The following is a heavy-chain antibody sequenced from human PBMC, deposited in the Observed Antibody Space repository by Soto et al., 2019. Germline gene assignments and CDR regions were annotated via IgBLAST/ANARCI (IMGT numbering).Heavy chain of an antibody. CDR1: GGSISSNSYY. Sequence: SETLSLTCTVSGGSISSNSYYWVWIRQPPGKGLEWIGSIYYSGSTYYNPSLKSRVTISVDTSKNQFSLKLSSVTAADSAVYYCASLYCSGGSCLDYWGQGTLVTVSS. J-gene: IGHJ4*02. D-gene: IGHD2-15*01. CDR2: IYYSGST. V-gene: IGHV4-39*01. CDR3: ASLYCSGGSCLDY.